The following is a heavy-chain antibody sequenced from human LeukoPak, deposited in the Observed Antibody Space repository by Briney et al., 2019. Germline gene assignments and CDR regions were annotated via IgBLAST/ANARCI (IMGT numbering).Heavy chain of an antibody. CDR2: ITPNSGGT. CDR3: ARGPLEYCSGGTCYSGRNWFDP. J-gene: IGHJ5*02. D-gene: IGHD2-15*01. V-gene: IGHV1-2*02. Sequence: ASVKVSCKASGYTFTGYYIHWVRQAPGQGLEWMGWITPNSGGTNYAQKFQGRVTMTRDTSISTVYMELSRLRSDDTAAYYCARGPLEYCSGGTCYSGRNWFDPWGQGTLVTVSS. CDR1: GYTFTGYY.